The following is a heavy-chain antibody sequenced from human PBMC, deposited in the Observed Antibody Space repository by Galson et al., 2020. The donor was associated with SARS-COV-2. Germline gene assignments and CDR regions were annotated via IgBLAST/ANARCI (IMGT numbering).Heavy chain of an antibody. V-gene: IGHV4-4*02. D-gene: IGHD5-12*01. J-gene: IGHJ4*02. Sequence: SQTLSLTCAVSGDSVINNWWSWVRQPPEKGLEWIGEIHHSGTTNYNPSLRSRVSMSLGTSNNQFSLQLTSVTAADTAVYYWALGNDYTWETWGPGTLVTVSS. CDR2: IHHSGTT. CDR1: GDSVINNW. CDR3: ALGNDYTWET.